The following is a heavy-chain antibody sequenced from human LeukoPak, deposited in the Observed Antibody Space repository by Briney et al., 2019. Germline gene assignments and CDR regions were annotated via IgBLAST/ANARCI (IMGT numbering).Heavy chain of an antibody. Sequence: GGSLRLSCAASGFTFSSYAMTWVRQAPGKGLEWVSAISGSADSTYYADSVKGRFTISRDNSKNTLYLQMNSLRAEDTAVYYCARGESYGMDVWGQGTTVTVSS. CDR2: ISGSADST. J-gene: IGHJ6*02. CDR1: GFTFSSYA. V-gene: IGHV3-23*01. CDR3: ARGESYGMDV.